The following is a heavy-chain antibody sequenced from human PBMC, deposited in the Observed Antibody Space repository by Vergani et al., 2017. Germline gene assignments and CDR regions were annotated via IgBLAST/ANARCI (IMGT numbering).Heavy chain of an antibody. CDR1: GFTFSDYY. CDR3: ARGDIIIVPAAEVIVY. CDR2: ISSSGGIK. Sequence: QVQLVESGGGLVKPGGSLRLSCAASGFTFSDYYMNWIRQAPGKGLEWVSYISSSGGIKYYAASVKGRFTISRDNVKDSLYMQMNSLSTEDTAVYYCARGDIIIVPAAEVIVYWGQGTLVTVSS. V-gene: IGHV3-11*01. D-gene: IGHD2-2*01. J-gene: IGHJ4*02.